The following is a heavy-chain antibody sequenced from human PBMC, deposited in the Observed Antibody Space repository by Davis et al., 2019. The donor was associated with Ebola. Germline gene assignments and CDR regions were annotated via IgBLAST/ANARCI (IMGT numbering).Heavy chain of an antibody. CDR3: AQRGYSSSCFDY. J-gene: IGHJ4*02. V-gene: IGHV2-5*02. D-gene: IGHD6-13*01. CDR1: GFSLNTTGVG. Sequence: SGPTLAHPTQTLSLTCTFSGFSLNTTGVGVGWIRQPPGKALEWLTLIYLDDDKRYSPSLKSRLTITKDPSKNQVVLTMTNMDPVDTGTYYCAQRGYSSSCFDYWGQGTLVTVSS. CDR2: IYLDDDK.